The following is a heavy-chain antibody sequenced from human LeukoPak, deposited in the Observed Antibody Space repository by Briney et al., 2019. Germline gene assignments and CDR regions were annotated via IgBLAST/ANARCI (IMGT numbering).Heavy chain of an antibody. CDR3: ARREGYPQTLAFDP. Sequence: SETLSLTCTVSGGSISSSSYYWGWIRQPPGKGLEWIGSIYYSGSTYYNPSLKSRVTISVDTSKNQFSLKLSSVTAADTAVYYCARREGYPQTLAFDPWGQGTLVTFSS. J-gene: IGHJ5*02. CDR2: IYYSGST. CDR1: GGSISSSSYY. D-gene: IGHD5-18*01. V-gene: IGHV4-39*01.